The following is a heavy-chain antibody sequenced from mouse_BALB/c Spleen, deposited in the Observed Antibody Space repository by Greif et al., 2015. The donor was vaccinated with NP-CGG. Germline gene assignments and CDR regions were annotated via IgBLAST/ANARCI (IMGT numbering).Heavy chain of an antibody. V-gene: IGHV1-69*02. CDR3: TTLYYGNYVYYAMDY. CDR1: GYTFTSYW. Sequence: QVQLQQSGAELVRPGASVKLSCKASGYTFTSYWINWVKQRPGQGLEWIGNIYPSDSYTNYNQKFKDKATLTVGKSSSTAYMQLSSPTSEDSAVYYCTTLYYGNYVYYAMDYWGQGTTLTVSS. D-gene: IGHD2-1*01. J-gene: IGHJ4*01. CDR2: IYPSDSYT.